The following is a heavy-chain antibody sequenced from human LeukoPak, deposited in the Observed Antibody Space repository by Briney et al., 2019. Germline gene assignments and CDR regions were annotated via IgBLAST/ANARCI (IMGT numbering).Heavy chain of an antibody. V-gene: IGHV1-69*13. CDR1: GGTFSSYA. D-gene: IGHD2-15*01. CDR2: IIPIFGTA. CDR3: ARDRDYCSGGSCYPDAFDI. J-gene: IGHJ3*02. Sequence: SVKVSCKASGGTFSSYAISRVRQAPGQGLEWMGGIIPIFGTANYAQKFQGRVTITADESTSTAYMELSSLRSEDTAVYYCARDRDYCSGGSCYPDAFDIWGQGTMVTVSS.